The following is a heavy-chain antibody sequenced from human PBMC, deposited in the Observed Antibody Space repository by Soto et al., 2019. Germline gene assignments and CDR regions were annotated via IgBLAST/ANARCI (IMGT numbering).Heavy chain of an antibody. V-gene: IGHV3-48*02. CDR2: ISSSSSSI. D-gene: IGHD6-6*01. Sequence: PGGSLRLSCAASGFTFSSYCINWVRQAPGKGLEWVSYISSSSSSIYYADSVRGRFTIPRDNAKNSLYLQMNSLRDEDTAVYYCARLVNSSSNFDYWGQGTLVTVSS. J-gene: IGHJ4*02. CDR3: ARLVNSSSNFDY. CDR1: GFTFSSYC.